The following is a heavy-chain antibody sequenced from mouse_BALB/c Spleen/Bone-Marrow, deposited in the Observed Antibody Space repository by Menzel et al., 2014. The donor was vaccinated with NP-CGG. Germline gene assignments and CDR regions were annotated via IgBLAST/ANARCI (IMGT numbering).Heavy chain of an antibody. V-gene: IGHV1S81*02. CDR3: TRWYYGNYFDY. CDR1: GYTFTSYY. Sequence: QVQLQQPGAELVKPGASVKLSCKASGYTFTSYYMYWVKQRPGQGLEWIGEINPSNGGTNFNEKFKSKATLTVDKSSSTAYMQLSNLTSEDSAVYYCTRWYYGNYFDYWGQGTTLTVSS. J-gene: IGHJ2*01. CDR2: INPSNGGT. D-gene: IGHD2-1*01.